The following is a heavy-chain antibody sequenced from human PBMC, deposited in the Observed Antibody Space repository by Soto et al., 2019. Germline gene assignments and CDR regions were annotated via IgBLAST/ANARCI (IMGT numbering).Heavy chain of an antibody. J-gene: IGHJ6*03. V-gene: IGHV1-18*01. Sequence: QVQLVQSGAEVKKPGASVKVSCKASGYTFTSYGISWVRQAPGQGLEWMGWISAYNGNTNYAQKLQGRVTMTTDTTTSTANMELRSLRSDDTAVYYCARAQHAPNWNDAGCRCSYMDVWGKGTTVTVSS. CDR1: GYTFTSYG. D-gene: IGHD1-1*01. CDR3: ARAQHAPNWNDAGCRCSYMDV. CDR2: ISAYNGNT.